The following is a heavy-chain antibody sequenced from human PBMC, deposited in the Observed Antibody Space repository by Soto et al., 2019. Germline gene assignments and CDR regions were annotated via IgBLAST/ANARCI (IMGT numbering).Heavy chain of an antibody. CDR3: AHRRGGYNWDDGDFDY. V-gene: IGHV2-5*02. Sequence: SGPTLVNPTQTLTLTCTFSGFSLTTSPVGVGWIRQPPGKALECLALIYWDNDRRYNPSLKSRLAVTKDTSKNQVVLTMTNVDPVDTATYYCAHRRGGYNWDDGDFDYWGPGTLVTVSS. CDR1: GFSLTTSPVG. CDR2: IYWDNDR. J-gene: IGHJ4*02. D-gene: IGHD1-20*01.